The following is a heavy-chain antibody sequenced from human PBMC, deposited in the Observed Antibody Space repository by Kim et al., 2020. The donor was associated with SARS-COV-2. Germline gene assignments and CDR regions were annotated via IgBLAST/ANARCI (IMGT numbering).Heavy chain of an antibody. CDR2: LGHAGKHE. D-gene: IGHD1-7*01. V-gene: IGHV3-33*08. CDR3: ASVGHWNFEWTGGAFVV. Sequence: GGSLRLSCATSGFTFSDYGFYWVRQAPGKGLEWVALLGHAGKHEVYADSVKGRFTISRDNSKNTLYLQMNSLRVDDTAVYYCASVGHWNFEWTGGAFVV. CDR1: GFTFSDYG. J-gene: IGHJ3*01.